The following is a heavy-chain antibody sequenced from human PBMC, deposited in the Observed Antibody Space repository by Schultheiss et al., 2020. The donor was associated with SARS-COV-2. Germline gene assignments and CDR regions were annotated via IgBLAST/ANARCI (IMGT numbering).Heavy chain of an antibody. CDR2: IIPIFGTA. CDR1: GYTFTSYY. J-gene: IGHJ3*02. D-gene: IGHD3-22*01. CDR3: ALPRDYYDSRRYLDAFDI. Sequence: SVKVSCKASGYTFTSYYMHWVRQAPGQGLEWMGGIIPIFGTANYAQKFQGRVTITADESTSTAYMELSSLRSEDTAVYYCALPRDYYDSRRYLDAFDIWGQGTMVTVSS. V-gene: IGHV1-69*13.